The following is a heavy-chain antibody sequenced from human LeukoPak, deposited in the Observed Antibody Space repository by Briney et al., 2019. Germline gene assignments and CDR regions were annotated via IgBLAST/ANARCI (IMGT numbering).Heavy chain of an antibody. V-gene: IGHV4-61*02. D-gene: IGHD3-22*01. CDR1: GGSISSSSYY. J-gene: IGHJ4*02. Sequence: SETLSLTCTVSGGSISSSSYYWSWIRQPAGKGLEWIGRIYTSGSTNYNPSLKSRVTMSVDTSKNQFSLKLSSVTAADTAVYCCARDYYDSSGGGLFVDYWGQGTLVTVSS. CDR2: IYTSGST. CDR3: ARDYYDSSGGGLFVDY.